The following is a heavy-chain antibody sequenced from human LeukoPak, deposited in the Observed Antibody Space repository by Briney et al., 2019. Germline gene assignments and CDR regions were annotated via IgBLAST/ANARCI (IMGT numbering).Heavy chain of an antibody. D-gene: IGHD2-15*01. V-gene: IGHV4-31*03. CDR2: SYYSGST. CDR1: GGSISSGGYY. Sequence: SQTLSLTCTVSGGSISSGGYYWSRIRQHPGQGLEWIGYSYYSGSTYYNPSLKSRVTISVDTSKNQFSMKLSSVTAADTAVYYCARDRGCSGGSCYPYYYYYGTDVWGQGTTVTVSS. J-gene: IGHJ6*02. CDR3: ARDRGCSGGSCYPYYYYYGTDV.